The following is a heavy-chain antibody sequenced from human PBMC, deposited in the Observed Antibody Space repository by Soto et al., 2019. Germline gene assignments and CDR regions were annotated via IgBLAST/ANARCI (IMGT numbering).Heavy chain of an antibody. CDR2: IWYDGSNK. CDR1: GFTFNTYG. V-gene: IGHV3-33*08. J-gene: IGHJ6*02. CDR3: ARADCTGAYCYSWPFNYGVDV. D-gene: IGHD2-15*01. Sequence: QVQLVESGGGVVQPGGSLRLSCTTSGFTFNTYGMHWVRQAPGKGLERVAIIWYDGSNKYYAYSVKGRFTISRDNSKNTLYLQMISLRAEETAPSYCARADCTGAYCYSWPFNYGVDVWGQGTTVTVSS.